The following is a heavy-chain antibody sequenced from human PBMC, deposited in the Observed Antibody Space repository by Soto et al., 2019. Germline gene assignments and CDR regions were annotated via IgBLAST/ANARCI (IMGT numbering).Heavy chain of an antibody. CDR3: AGGVSPYTPLGRCDY. J-gene: IGHJ4*02. CDR2: ISGSDGRT. V-gene: IGHV3-23*01. Sequence: GGSLRLSCAASGFTFSSYAMSWVRQAPGKGLEWVSTISGSDGRTYSTDSVKGRFTISRDNSRNTAYLQMNSLRVEDTAVYYCAGGVSPYTPLGRCDYWGRGTLVAVSS. CDR1: GFTFSSYA. D-gene: IGHD2-15*01.